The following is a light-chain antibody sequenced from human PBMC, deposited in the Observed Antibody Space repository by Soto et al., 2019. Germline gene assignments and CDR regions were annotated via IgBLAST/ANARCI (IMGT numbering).Light chain of an antibody. CDR2: SNN. CDR3: AAWDDSLFVV. V-gene: IGLV1-44*01. J-gene: IGLJ2*01. CDR1: SSNIGSNT. Sequence: QPVLTQPPSASGTPGQRVTISCSGSSSNIGSNTVNWYQQLPGTAPELLIYSNNQRPSGVPDRFSGSKSGTSASLAISGLQSEDEADYYCAAWDDSLFVVFGGGTQLTVL.